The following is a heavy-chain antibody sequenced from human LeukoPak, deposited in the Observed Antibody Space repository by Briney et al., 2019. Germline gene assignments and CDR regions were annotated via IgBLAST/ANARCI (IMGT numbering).Heavy chain of an antibody. CDR2: IDDSGST. CDR3: ASLGPRNSSGYYYY. D-gene: IGHD3-22*01. Sequence: PSETLSLTCTVSAGSVSSSSYFWGWIRQPPGKGLDWIGSIDDSGSTYYNPSLKSRVTISVDTSKNQFSLRLSSVTAADTAVYYCASLGPRNSSGYYYYWGQGTLVTVSS. J-gene: IGHJ4*02. CDR1: AGSVSSSSYF. V-gene: IGHV4-39*01.